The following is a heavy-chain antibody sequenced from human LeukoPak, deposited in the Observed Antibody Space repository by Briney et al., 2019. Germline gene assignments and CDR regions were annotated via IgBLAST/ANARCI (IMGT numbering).Heavy chain of an antibody. V-gene: IGHV3-23*01. CDR3: AKDLRHRTTCNCYGWLDP. CDR1: GFTFKTFA. CDR2: ISPTGDNI. D-gene: IGHD2/OR15-2a*01. Sequence: PGGSLRLSCAASGFTFKTFAMSWVRQAPGKGLEWVSAISPTGDNIYYADSVKGRFTISRDNSRSTLYLQMNSLRVEDTAIYYCAKDLRHRTTCNCYGWLDPWGQGTLVTVSS. J-gene: IGHJ5*02.